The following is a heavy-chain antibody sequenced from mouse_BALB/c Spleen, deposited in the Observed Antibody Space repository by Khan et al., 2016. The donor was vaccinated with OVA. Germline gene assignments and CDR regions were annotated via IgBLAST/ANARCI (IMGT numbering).Heavy chain of an antibody. V-gene: IGHV14-3*02. CDR3: ARWPRGY. J-gene: IGHJ2*01. Sequence: EVQLQESGAELVKPGASVKLSYTASGYNIKDTYMHWVKQRPEQGLEWIGRIDPANGNTEYDPKFQGKATITADTPSNTAYLQLSSLTSEDTAVYYCARWPRGYWGQGTTLTVSS. CDR2: IDPANGNT. CDR1: GYNIKDTY.